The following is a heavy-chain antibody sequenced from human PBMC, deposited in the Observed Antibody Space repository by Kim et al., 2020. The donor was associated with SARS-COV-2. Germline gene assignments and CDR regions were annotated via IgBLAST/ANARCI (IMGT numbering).Heavy chain of an antibody. J-gene: IGHJ6*02. D-gene: IGHD3-9*01. Sequence: VKGRFTIARDNSKNTLYLQMNSLRAEDTAVYYCARDIRYFDWLLWGGMDVWGQGTTVTVSS. V-gene: IGHV3-66*01. CDR3: ARDIRYFDWLLWGGMDV.